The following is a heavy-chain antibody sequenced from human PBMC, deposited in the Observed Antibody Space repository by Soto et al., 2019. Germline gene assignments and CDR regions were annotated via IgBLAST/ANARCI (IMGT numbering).Heavy chain of an antibody. J-gene: IGHJ6*02. Sequence: XGSLRLSCAASGFLFSSYTMHWVRQAPGKGLEWVAVISFDGGNKYYADSVKGRFTISRDNSKNTLFLQMNRLSAEDTAMYYCPKGIPGYYYGMDVWGQRTTVTVSS. CDR2: ISFDGGNK. CDR1: GFLFSSYT. D-gene: IGHD5-18*01. CDR3: PKGIPGYYYGMDV. V-gene: IGHV3-30-3*01.